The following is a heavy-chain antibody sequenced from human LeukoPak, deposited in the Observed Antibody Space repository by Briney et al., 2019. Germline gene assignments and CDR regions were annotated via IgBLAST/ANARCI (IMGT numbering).Heavy chain of an antibody. CDR2: ISSSGSTV. V-gene: IGHV3-48*04. CDR3: AELGITMVGGV. J-gene: IGHJ6*04. D-gene: IGHD3-10*02. Sequence: GGSLRLSCAGSGFTFSSYSMNWVRQAPGKGLEWVSYISSSGSTVYYADSVKGRFTISRDNAKNSLYLQMNSLRAEDTAVYYCAELGITMVGGVWGKGTTVTISS. CDR1: GFTFSSYS.